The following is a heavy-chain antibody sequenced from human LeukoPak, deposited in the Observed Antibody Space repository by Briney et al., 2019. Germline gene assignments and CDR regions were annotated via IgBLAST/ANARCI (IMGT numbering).Heavy chain of an antibody. CDR1: GGSISSYY. Sequence: SETLSLTCTVSGGSISSYYWSWIRQPPGKGLEWIGYIYYSGSTNYNPSLKSRVTISVDTSKNQFSLKLSSVTAADTAVYYCARQWLRYGMDVWGQGTTVTVSS. D-gene: IGHD6-19*01. V-gene: IGHV4-59*08. CDR2: IYYSGST. J-gene: IGHJ6*02. CDR3: ARQWLRYGMDV.